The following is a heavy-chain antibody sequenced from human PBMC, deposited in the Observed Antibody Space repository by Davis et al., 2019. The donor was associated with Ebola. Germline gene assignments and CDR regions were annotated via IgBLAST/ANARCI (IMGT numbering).Heavy chain of an antibody. CDR1: GFTVSSNY. CDR3: ARVNAGTGYSRFDT. CDR2: INWNGGST. V-gene: IGHV3-20*04. D-gene: IGHD3/OR15-3a*01. J-gene: IGHJ5*02. Sequence: GESLKISCAASGFTVSSNYMSWVRQAPGKGLEWVSGINWNGGSTGYADSVRGRFTISRDNAKNSLYLEMRSLRVEDTASYYCARVNAGTGYSRFDTWGQGTLVTVSS.